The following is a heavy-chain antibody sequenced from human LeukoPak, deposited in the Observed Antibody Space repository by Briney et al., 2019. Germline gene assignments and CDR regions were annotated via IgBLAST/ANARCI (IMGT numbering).Heavy chain of an antibody. Sequence: PSETLSLTCTVSGGSISSGDYYWSWIRQPPGKGLEWIGYIYYSGSTNYNPSLKSRVTMSVDTSKNQFSLKLSSVTAADTAVYYCAREAVLRFLEWSQQYYFDYWGQGTLVTVSS. J-gene: IGHJ4*02. D-gene: IGHD3-3*01. V-gene: IGHV4-61*08. CDR3: AREAVLRFLEWSQQYYFDY. CDR1: GGSISSGDYY. CDR2: IYYSGST.